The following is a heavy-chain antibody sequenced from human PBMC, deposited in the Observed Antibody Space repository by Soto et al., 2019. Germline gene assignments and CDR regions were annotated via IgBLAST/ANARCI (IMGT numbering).Heavy chain of an antibody. J-gene: IGHJ4*02. CDR3: ASLIYCSGGSCYSHFDY. Sequence: QVPLVQSGAEVKKPGASVKVSCKASGYTFTSYAMHWVRQAPGQRLEWMGWINAGNGNTKYSQKFQGRVTITRDTSASTAYMELSSVRSEDTAVYYCASLIYCSGGSCYSHFDYWGQGTLVTVSS. CDR2: INAGNGNT. D-gene: IGHD2-15*01. V-gene: IGHV1-3*01. CDR1: GYTFTSYA.